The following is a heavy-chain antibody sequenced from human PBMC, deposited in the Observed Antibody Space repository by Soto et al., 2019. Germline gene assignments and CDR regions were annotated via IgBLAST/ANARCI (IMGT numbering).Heavy chain of an antibody. CDR2: ISGSGGST. D-gene: IGHD2-21*02. J-gene: IGHJ1*01. CDR1: GFTFSSYA. V-gene: IGHV3-23*01. Sequence: PGGSLRLSCAASGFTFSSYAMSWVRQAPGKGLEWVSAISGSGGSTYYADSVKGRFTISRDNSKNTLYLQMNSLRAEDTAVYYCAKDRDIVVVTDQREGPEYFQHWGQGTLVTVSS. CDR3: AKDRDIVVVTDQREGPEYFQH.